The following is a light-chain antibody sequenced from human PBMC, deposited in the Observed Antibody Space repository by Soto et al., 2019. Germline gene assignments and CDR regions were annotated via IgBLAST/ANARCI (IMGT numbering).Light chain of an antibody. CDR2: LNSGGSH. CDR1: SGHTTYD. Sequence: QPVLTQSPSASASLGASVQLTCTLSSGHTTYDIAWHQQQPGKGPRFLMRLNSGGSHIKGDGIPDRFSGSSSGAERYLTISGLQSEDEAAYYCQTWGTAIHAVFGGGTQLTVL. J-gene: IGLJ7*01. CDR3: QTWGTAIHAV. V-gene: IGLV4-69*01.